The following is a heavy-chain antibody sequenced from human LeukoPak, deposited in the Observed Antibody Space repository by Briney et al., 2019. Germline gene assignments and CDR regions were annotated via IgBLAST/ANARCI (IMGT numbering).Heavy chain of an antibody. CDR3: VRDKYDRSNYAYIES. CDR2: ISAGGDFV. V-gene: IGHV3-21*01. D-gene: IGHD3-22*01. J-gene: IGHJ4*01. CDR1: GFPFSTHS. Sequence: PGGSLRLSCAASGFPFSTHSLNWVRQAPGKGLEWVSSISAGGDFVYYGDSVKGRFTMSRDNAKNSLHLQMDSLTAEDTAVYYCVRDKYDRSNYAYIESWGHGTLVTVSS.